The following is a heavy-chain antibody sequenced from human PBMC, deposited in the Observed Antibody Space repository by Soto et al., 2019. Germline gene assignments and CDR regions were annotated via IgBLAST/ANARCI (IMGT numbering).Heavy chain of an antibody. V-gene: IGHV5-51*01. D-gene: IGHD4-17*01. J-gene: IGHJ3*01. Sequence: GESLNLTCNTSRFRFTMYWIPWVRQMSWEDLGWIGIIYAGGANTRYSASSQEKVAISADKTISTAYLQWSSLTSSVSAIYYCASDRDYGGTSEASDVWGQVRMFTVAS. CDR2: IYAGGANT. CDR1: RFRFTMYW. CDR3: ASDRDYGGTSEASDV.